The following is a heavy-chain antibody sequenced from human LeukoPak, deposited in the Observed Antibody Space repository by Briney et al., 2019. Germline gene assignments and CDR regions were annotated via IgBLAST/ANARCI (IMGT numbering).Heavy chain of an antibody. V-gene: IGHV4-59*01. J-gene: IGHJ4*02. CDR1: GGSINSCY. Sequence: SETLSLTCTVSGGSINSCYWSWIRQPPGKGLEWIGYIYYSGSTSYNPSLKSRVTISVDTSKNQFSLKLRSVTAADTAVYFCAREASRAGTYYLDYWGQGTLLTVSS. D-gene: IGHD3-10*01. CDR3: AREASRAGTYYLDY. CDR2: IYYSGST.